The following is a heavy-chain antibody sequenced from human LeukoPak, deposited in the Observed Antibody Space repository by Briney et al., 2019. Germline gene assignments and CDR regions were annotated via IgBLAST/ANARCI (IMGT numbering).Heavy chain of an antibody. Sequence: SQTLSLTCTVSGGSISSGSYYWSWIRQPPGKGLEWIGYIYYTGSTSYNPSLKSRVTMSLDASKNQFSLELNSVTPADTAVYYCARGGNYWPQWWFDPWGRGTLVSVSS. J-gene: IGHJ5*02. D-gene: IGHD1-26*01. CDR2: IYYTGST. V-gene: IGHV4-61*01. CDR1: GGSISSGSYY. CDR3: ARGGNYWPQWWFDP.